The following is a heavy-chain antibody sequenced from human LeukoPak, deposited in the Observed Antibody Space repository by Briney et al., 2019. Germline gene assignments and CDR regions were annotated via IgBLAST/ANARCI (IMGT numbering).Heavy chain of an antibody. V-gene: IGHV1-18*01. CDR1: GYTFTTYG. CDR2: ISTYNGNT. CDR3: ARDETSTVTTPLFDY. J-gene: IGHJ4*02. Sequence: GASVKVSCKASGYTFTTYGISWVRQAPGQGLEWMGWISTYNGNTNYAQKFQGRVTMTTDTSTSTAYMELRSLRSDDTAVYYCARDETSTVTTPLFDYWGQGTLVTVSS. D-gene: IGHD4-17*01.